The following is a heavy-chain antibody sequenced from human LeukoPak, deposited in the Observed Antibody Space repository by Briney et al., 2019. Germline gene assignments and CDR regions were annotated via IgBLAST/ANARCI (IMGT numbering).Heavy chain of an antibody. CDR3: AIPGHSYGSNWFDP. V-gene: IGHV4-39*01. CDR2: IYESGST. J-gene: IGHJ5*02. D-gene: IGHD5-18*01. Sequence: SETLSLTCTVSGGSISSTSYYWGWIRQPAGKGLEWIGSIYESGSTYYNPSLKSRVTISVDTSKNQFSLKLSSVTAADTAVYYCAIPGHSYGSNWFDPWGQGTLVTVSS. CDR1: GGSISSTSYY.